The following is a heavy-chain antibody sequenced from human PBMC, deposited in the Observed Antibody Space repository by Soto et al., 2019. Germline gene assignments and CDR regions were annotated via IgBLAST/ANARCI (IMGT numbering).Heavy chain of an antibody. CDR2: ISYDGSNK. J-gene: IGHJ4*02. Sequence: XESLRLSFAASGFTFSSYGMHWVRQAPGKGLEWVAVISYDGSNKYYADSVKGRFTISRDNSKNTLYLQMNSLRAEDTAVYYCAKDQGSSGYGPLDYWGQGTLVTVSS. V-gene: IGHV3-30*18. D-gene: IGHD3-22*01. CDR1: GFTFSSYG. CDR3: AKDQGSSGYGPLDY.